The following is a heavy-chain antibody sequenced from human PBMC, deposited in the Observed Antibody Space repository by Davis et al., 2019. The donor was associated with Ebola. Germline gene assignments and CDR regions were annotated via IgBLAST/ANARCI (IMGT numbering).Heavy chain of an antibody. CDR3: AREGFSTYMDV. V-gene: IGHV3-20*04. D-gene: IGHD2-2*01. CDR2: INWNGGST. CDR1: GFTFSSYA. Sequence: GESLKISCAASGFTFSSYAMSWVRQAPGKELEWVSGINWNGGSTGYADSVKGRFTISRDNAKNSLYLQMNSLRAEDTALYYCAREGFSTYMDVWGKGTTVTVSS. J-gene: IGHJ6*03.